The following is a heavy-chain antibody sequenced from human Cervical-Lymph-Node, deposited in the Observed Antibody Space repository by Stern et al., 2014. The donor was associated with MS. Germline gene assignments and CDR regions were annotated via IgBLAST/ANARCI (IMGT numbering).Heavy chain of an antibody. Sequence: QVQLVQSGAEVKKPGSSVKVSCTASGGTFSDYAINWVRQAPGQGLEWMAVIIPLFHSANYAQKFQARVTINADESKITAHMDLSSLRSEDTAVYYCARPNMIGAFYFDSWGQGTLVTVSS. CDR2: IIPLFHSA. CDR1: GGTFSDYA. V-gene: IGHV1-69*01. D-gene: IGHD3-22*01. CDR3: ARPNMIGAFYFDS. J-gene: IGHJ4*02.